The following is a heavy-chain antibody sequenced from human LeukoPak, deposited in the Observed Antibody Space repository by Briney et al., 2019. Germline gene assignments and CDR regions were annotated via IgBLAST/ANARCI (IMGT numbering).Heavy chain of an antibody. CDR1: GYSFTSYW. D-gene: IGHD6-6*01. V-gene: IGHV5-51*01. J-gene: IGHJ5*02. CDR3: ARWGAGCSSPLRVGWFDP. CDR2: IYPGDSGT. Sequence: GESLKISCKGSGYSFTSYWIGWVRQMPGKGLEWMGIIYPGDSGTRYSPSFQGQVTISADKSISTAYLQWSSLKASDTAMYYCARWGAGCSSPLRVGWFDPWGQGTLVTVSS.